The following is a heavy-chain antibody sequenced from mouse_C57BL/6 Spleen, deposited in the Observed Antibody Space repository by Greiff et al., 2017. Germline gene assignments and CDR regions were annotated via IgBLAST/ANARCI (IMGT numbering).Heavy chain of an antibody. Sequence: QVQLQQPGAELVKPGASVKLSCKASGYTFTSYWMHWVKQRPGQGLEWIGMIHPNSGSTNYNEKFKSKDTLTVDKSSSTAYMQLSSLTSEDSAVYYCARAGDPHYFDYWGQGTTLTVYS. CDR2: IHPNSGST. J-gene: IGHJ2*01. CDR1: GYTFTSYW. V-gene: IGHV1-64*01. CDR3: ARAGDPHYFDY. D-gene: IGHD3-3*01.